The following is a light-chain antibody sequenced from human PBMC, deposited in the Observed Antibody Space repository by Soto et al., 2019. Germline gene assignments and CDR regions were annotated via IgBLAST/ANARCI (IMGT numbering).Light chain of an antibody. J-gene: IGKJ1*01. CDR2: EAA. CDR3: QKTNNYPWT. Sequence: DIQMTQSPSTLSASVGARVTITCRASQYIHNYLAWYQQKPGEAPKLLINEAANLQSGGPSRFSGYGSGTELTITISSLPPDAVAAYYCQKTNNYPWTFGQGTRVEI. CDR1: QYIHNY. V-gene: IGKV1-5*03.